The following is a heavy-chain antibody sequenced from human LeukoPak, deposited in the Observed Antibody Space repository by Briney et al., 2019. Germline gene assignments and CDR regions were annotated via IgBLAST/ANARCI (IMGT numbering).Heavy chain of an antibody. V-gene: IGHV3-74*01. CDR1: GFTFSSYW. CDR2: INSDGSST. J-gene: IGHJ4*02. D-gene: IGHD3-16*02. Sequence: GGSLRLSCAASGFTFSSYWMHWVRQAPGKGLVWVSRINSDGSSTSYADSVKGRFTISRDNAKNTLYLQMNSLRAEDTAVYYCAREGYYDYVWGSYRYNPIDYWGQGTLVTVSP. CDR3: AREGYYDYVWGSYRYNPIDY.